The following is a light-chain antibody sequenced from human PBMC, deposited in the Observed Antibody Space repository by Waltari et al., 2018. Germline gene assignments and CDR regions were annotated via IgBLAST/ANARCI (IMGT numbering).Light chain of an antibody. J-gene: IGLJ2*01. V-gene: IGLV2-14*03. CDR2: DVS. CDR3: CSYISSTTRMV. Sequence: QSALAQPASVSGCPGQSITISRTGPNHAVGGYHYVPWYQPHPGKAPKLRVYDVSDRPSGVSNRVSGSKSGDTASLTISGLQAEDEADYYCCSYISSTTRMVFGGGTKLTVL. CDR1: NHAVGGYHY.